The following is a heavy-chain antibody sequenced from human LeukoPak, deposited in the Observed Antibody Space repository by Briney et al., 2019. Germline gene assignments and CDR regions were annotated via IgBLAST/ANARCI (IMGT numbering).Heavy chain of an antibody. V-gene: IGHV4-34*01. CDR3: GRDGSRYCSSASCYTY. D-gene: IGHD2-15*01. J-gene: IGHJ4*02. Sequence: NSSETLSLTCAVYGGSLSGYYWSWIRQPPGRGLEWIWEINYSGSTNYNPSLKSRVTISVDTSKNQFSLKLSSVTAADTAVYYCGRDGSRYCSSASCYTYWGQGTLVTVSS. CDR2: INYSGST. CDR1: GGSLSGYY.